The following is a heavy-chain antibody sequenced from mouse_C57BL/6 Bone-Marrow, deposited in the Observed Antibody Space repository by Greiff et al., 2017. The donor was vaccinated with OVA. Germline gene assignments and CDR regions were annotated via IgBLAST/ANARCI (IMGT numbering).Heavy chain of an antibody. Sequence: QVQLQQSGPELVKPGASVKISCKASGYAFSSSWMNWVKQRPGKGLEWIGRIYPGDGDTNYNGKFKGKATLTADKSSSTAYMQLSSLTSEDSAVYFCARSYGSSWGFDYWGQGTTLTVSS. V-gene: IGHV1-82*01. CDR2: IYPGDGDT. CDR1: GYAFSSSW. CDR3: ARSYGSSWGFDY. J-gene: IGHJ2*01. D-gene: IGHD1-1*01.